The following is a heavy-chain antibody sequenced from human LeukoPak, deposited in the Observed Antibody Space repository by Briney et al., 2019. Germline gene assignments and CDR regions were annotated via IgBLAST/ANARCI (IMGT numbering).Heavy chain of an antibody. D-gene: IGHD3-3*01. V-gene: IGHV3-11*01. CDR1: GFTFSDYY. CDR3: ARWDVWSGYIDY. J-gene: IGHJ4*02. Sequence: HPGGSLRLSCAASGFTFSDYYMSWIRQAPGKGLEWVAYISSSGGTTYYADSVKGRFTISRDNAKNSLYLQMNSLRAEDTAVYYCARWDVWSGYIDYWGQGTLVTVSS. CDR2: ISSSGGTT.